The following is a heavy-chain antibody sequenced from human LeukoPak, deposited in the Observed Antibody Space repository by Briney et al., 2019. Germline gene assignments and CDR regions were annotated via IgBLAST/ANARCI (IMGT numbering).Heavy chain of an antibody. V-gene: IGHV4-34*01. CDR2: INHSGST. D-gene: IGHD6-13*01. CDR3: ARRWSSSWYFIKGYFDY. J-gene: IGHJ4*02. Sequence: GSLRLSCAASGFTFSSYSMNWIRQPPGKGLEWIGEINHSGSTNYNPSLKSRVTISVDTSKNQFSLKLSSVTAADTAVYYCARRWSSSWYFIKGYFDYWGQGTLVTVSS. CDR1: GFTFSSYS.